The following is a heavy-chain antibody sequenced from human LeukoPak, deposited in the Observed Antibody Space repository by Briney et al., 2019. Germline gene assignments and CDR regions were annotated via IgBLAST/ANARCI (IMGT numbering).Heavy chain of an antibody. CDR2: ISGSGGST. CDR1: GSTFSNYA. CDR3: AKSPGLAVAVLDY. V-gene: IGHV3-23*01. Sequence: GGSLRLSCAASGSTFSNYAMSWVRQVPGKGLDWVSSISGSGGSTYYADSVKGRFTVSRDNSEVPLYLQMTSLRAEDTAVYYCAKSPGLAVAVLDYWGQGTLVTVSS. D-gene: IGHD6-19*01. J-gene: IGHJ4*02.